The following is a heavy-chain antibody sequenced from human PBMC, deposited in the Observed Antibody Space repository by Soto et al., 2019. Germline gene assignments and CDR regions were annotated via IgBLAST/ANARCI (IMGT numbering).Heavy chain of an antibody. Sequence: GGSLRLSCAASGFTFSDYYMSWIRQAPGKGLEWVSYISSRSSTIYYADSVKGRFTIYRDNAKNSLYLQMNSLRAEDTAVYYCASAVGYSYGFDYWGQGTLVTVSS. CDR1: GFTFSDYY. D-gene: IGHD5-18*01. J-gene: IGHJ4*02. CDR3: ASAVGYSYGFDY. CDR2: ISSRSSTI. V-gene: IGHV3-11*04.